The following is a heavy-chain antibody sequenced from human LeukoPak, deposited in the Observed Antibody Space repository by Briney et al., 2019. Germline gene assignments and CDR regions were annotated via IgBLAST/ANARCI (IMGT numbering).Heavy chain of an antibody. CDR2: IYYSGST. CDR3: ARDTKYYDFWSGYRYYYYYGIDV. V-gene: IGHV4-61*08. J-gene: IGHJ6*02. CDR1: GGSISSGGYY. D-gene: IGHD3-3*01. Sequence: PSQTLSLTCTVSGGSISSGGYYWSWIRQPPGKGLEWIGYIYYSGSTNYNPSLKSRVTISVDTSKNQFSLKLSSVTAADTAVYYCARDTKYYDFWSGYRYYYYYGIDVWGQGTTVTVSS.